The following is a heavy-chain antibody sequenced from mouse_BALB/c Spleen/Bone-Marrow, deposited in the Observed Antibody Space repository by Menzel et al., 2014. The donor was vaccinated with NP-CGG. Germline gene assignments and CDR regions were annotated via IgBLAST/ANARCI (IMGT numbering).Heavy chain of an antibody. J-gene: IGHJ2*01. V-gene: IGHV1-80*01. CDR3: ARGGISVDY. CDR1: GYAFSSYW. Sequence: VKLLESGAELVRPGSSVKISCKASGYAFSSYWMNWVKQRPGQGLEWIGQIYPGDSDTDYNGKFKGKATLTADKSSNTAYMQLTSLTSGDSAVYFCARGGISVDYWGQGTTLTVSS. CDR2: IYPGDSDT.